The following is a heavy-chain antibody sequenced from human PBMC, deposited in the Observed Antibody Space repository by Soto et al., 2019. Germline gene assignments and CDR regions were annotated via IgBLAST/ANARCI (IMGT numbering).Heavy chain of an antibody. CDR1: YGSISVSNVF. V-gene: IGHV4-39*02. Sequence: SETLSLTCTVSYGSISVSNVFWGWVRQPPGKGLEWIGNIDYSGTAYFNPSLGTRVTFPVDTSKNQFSLTLYSVTAADTAVYYCAKDGRGSGSHYNSFGYWGQGTLVTVSS. D-gene: IGHD3-10*01. CDR2: IDYSGTA. J-gene: IGHJ4*02. CDR3: AKDGRGSGSHYNSFGY.